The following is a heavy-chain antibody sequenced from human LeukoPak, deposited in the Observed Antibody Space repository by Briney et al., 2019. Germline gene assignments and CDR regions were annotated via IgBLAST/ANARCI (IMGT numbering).Heavy chain of an antibody. J-gene: IGHJ4*02. Sequence: SETLSLTCTVSGGSLSSSSYYWGWIRQPPGKGLEWLGRIYYSGSTYYNPSLKRRATTSVDTPKNHFSLKLSSLPAAHTESFYCARQTRRYDSSGYRYFDYWGEGTLVTVSS. CDR3: ARQTRRYDSSGYRYFDY. CDR1: GGSLSSSSYY. V-gene: IGHV4-39*01. CDR2: IYYSGST. D-gene: IGHD3-22*01.